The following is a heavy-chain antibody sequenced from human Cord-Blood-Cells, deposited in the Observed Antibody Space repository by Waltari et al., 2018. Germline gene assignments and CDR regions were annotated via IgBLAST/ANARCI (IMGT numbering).Heavy chain of an antibody. CDR3: ARVAYSLSGGWDDNDY. CDR2: IYSGGST. D-gene: IGHD3-16*01. Sequence: EVQLVESGGGLIQPGGSLRLSCAASGFTVSSNYMSWVRQAPGKGLGVASVIYSGGSTYYADSVKGRFTISRDNSNNTLYLEMNSLRAEDTAVYYCARVAYSLSGGWDDNDYWGQGTLVTVSS. J-gene: IGHJ4*02. V-gene: IGHV3-53*01. CDR1: GFTVSSNY.